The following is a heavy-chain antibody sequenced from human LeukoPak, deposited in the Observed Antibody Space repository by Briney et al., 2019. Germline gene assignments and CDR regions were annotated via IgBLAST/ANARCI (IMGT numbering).Heavy chain of an antibody. CDR1: GFTFSSYG. V-gene: IGHV3-33*01. J-gene: IGHJ2*01. D-gene: IGHD3-22*01. CDR2: IWYDGSNK. Sequence: PGGSLRLSYAASGFTFSSYGMHWVRQAPGKGLEWVAVIWYDGSNKYYADSVKGRFTISRDNAKNSLYLQMNSLRDEDTAVYYCARDRGKYYYDSSGYVNWYFDLWGRGTLVTVSS. CDR3: ARDRGKYYYDSSGYVNWYFDL.